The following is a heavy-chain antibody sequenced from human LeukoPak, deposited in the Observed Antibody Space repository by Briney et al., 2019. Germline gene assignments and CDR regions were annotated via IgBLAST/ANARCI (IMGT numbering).Heavy chain of an antibody. Sequence: ASVKASCKASGGTFSSYTISWVRQAPGQGLEWMGRIIPILGIANYAQKFQGRVTITADKSTSTAYMELSSLRSEDTAVYYCARDARVSSTSRGHWFDPWGQGTLVTVSS. CDR2: IIPILGIA. D-gene: IGHD2-2*01. CDR3: ARDARVSSTSRGHWFDP. CDR1: GGTFSSYT. J-gene: IGHJ5*02. V-gene: IGHV1-69*04.